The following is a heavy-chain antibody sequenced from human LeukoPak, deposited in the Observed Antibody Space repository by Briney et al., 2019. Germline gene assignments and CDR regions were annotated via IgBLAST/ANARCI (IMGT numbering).Heavy chain of an antibody. V-gene: IGHV3-64D*09. CDR2: ISSNGGSS. CDR1: GFTFSAYA. D-gene: IGHD1-1*01. J-gene: IGHJ4*02. Sequence: GGSLRPSCSASGFTFSAYAMYWVRQAPGKGLEYVSGISSNGGSSFDADSVKGRFTISRDNSKNTLYLQMSSLRAEDTAVYYCVKITSVTGGDCWGQGTRLTVSS. CDR3: VKITSVTGGDC.